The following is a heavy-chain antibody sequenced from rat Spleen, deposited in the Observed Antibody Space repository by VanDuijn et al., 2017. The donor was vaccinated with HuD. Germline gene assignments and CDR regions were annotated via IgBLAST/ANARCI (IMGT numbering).Heavy chain of an antibody. Sequence: EVQLVESGGGLVQPGRSLKLSCVASGFTFNNYWMTWIRQAPTKGLDWVATISYDGSTTHYPDSLKGRFTISRDNAESTLSLQMDSLRSEDSATYYCVRQGYLRDWYFDFWGPGTMVTVSS. D-gene: IGHD2-7*01. CDR3: VRQGYLRDWYFDF. CDR1: GFTFNNYW. CDR2: ISYDGSTT. V-gene: IGHV5-29*01. J-gene: IGHJ1*01.